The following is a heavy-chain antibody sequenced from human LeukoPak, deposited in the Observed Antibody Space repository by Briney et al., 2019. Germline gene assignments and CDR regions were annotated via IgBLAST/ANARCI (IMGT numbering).Heavy chain of an antibody. Sequence: TSETLSLTCTVSGGSIRSSSYYWGWIRQHPGKGLEWIGYIYYSGSTYYNPSLKSRVTISVDTSKNQFSLKLSSVTAADTAVYYCARGRGYSGYYYYYGMDVWGQGTTVTVSS. CDR2: IYYSGST. J-gene: IGHJ6*02. CDR1: GGSIRSSSYY. CDR3: ARGRGYSGYYYYYGMDV. V-gene: IGHV4-31*03. D-gene: IGHD5-12*01.